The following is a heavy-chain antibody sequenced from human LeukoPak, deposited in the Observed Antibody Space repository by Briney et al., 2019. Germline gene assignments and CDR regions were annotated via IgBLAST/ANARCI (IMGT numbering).Heavy chain of an antibody. Sequence: GGSLRLSCAASGLTFSSYWMHWVRQAPGKGLVRVSRINSDGSSTSYADSVKGRFTISRDNAKNTLYLQMNSLRAEDTAVYYCARGYYYDSSPDYWGQGTLVTVSS. CDR2: INSDGSST. CDR1: GLTFSSYW. CDR3: ARGYYYDSSPDY. D-gene: IGHD3-22*01. J-gene: IGHJ4*02. V-gene: IGHV3-74*01.